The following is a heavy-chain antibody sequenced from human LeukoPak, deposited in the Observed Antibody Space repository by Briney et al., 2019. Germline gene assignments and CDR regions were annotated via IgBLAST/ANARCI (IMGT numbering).Heavy chain of an antibody. J-gene: IGHJ4*02. CDR2: ISYDGSNK. CDR1: GFXFSSYG. D-gene: IGHD3-10*01. CDR3: AKDRSGYGSGSYSFDY. Sequence: GGSLRLSCAASGFXFSSYGIHWVRQAPGKGLEWVAVISYDGSNKYYADSVKGRFTISRDNSKNTLYLQMNSLRVEDTAVYYCAKDRSGYGSGSYSFDYWGQGTLVTVSS. V-gene: IGHV3-30*18.